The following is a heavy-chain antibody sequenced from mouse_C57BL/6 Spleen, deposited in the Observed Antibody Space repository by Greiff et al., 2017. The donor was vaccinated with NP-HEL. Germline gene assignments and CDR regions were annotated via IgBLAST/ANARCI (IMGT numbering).Heavy chain of an antibody. D-gene: IGHD4-1*01. CDR1: GFNIKDDY. CDR3: TTHETASFDY. V-gene: IGHV14-4*01. Sequence: EVQLQESGAELVRPGASVKLSCTASGFNIKDDYMHWVKQRPEQGLEWIGWIDPENGDTEYASKFQGKATITADTSSNTAYLQLSSLTSEDTAVYYCTTHETASFDYWGQGTTLTVSS. CDR2: IDPENGDT. J-gene: IGHJ2*01.